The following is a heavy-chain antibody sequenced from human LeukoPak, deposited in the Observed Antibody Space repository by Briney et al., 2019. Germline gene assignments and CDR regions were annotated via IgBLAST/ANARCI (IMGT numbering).Heavy chain of an antibody. Sequence: GSLRLSCAASGFTFSSYAMSWVRQAPGKGLEWIGNIYSSGSAYYNPSLKSRVTMSVDTSKNQFSLELSSVTAADTAVYYCARKPIVNSAWYYFDYWGQGTLVTVSS. CDR2: IYSSGSA. D-gene: IGHD3-22*01. V-gene: IGHV4-38-2*01. CDR1: GFTFSSYA. J-gene: IGHJ4*02. CDR3: ARKPIVNSAWYYFDY.